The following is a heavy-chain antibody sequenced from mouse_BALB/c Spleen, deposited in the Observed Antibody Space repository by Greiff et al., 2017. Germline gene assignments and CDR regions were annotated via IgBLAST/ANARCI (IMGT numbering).Heavy chain of an antibody. J-gene: IGHJ3*01. Sequence: EVQLVESGGGLVQPGGSLKLSCAASGFTFSSYGMSWVRQTPDKRLELVATINSNGGSTYYPDSVKGRFTISRDNAKNTLYLQMSSLKSEDTAMYYCARDRGLGRDWFAYWGQGTLVTVSA. CDR1: GFTFSSYG. CDR2: INSNGGST. D-gene: IGHD4-1*01. V-gene: IGHV5-6-3*01. CDR3: ARDRGLGRDWFAY.